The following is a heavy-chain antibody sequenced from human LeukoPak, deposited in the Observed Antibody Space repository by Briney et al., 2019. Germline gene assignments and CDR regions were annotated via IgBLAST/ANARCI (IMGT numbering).Heavy chain of an antibody. D-gene: IGHD6-6*01. Sequence: SETLSLTCTASGGSISSGSYYWSWIRQPAGKGLDWIGRIYTSGSTNYNPSLKSRVTISVDTSKNQFSLKLSSVTAADTAVYYCARDRSSSSYYYYGMDVWGQGTTVTVSS. CDR2: IYTSGST. J-gene: IGHJ6*02. CDR1: GGSISSGSYY. CDR3: ARDRSSSSYYYYGMDV. V-gene: IGHV4-61*02.